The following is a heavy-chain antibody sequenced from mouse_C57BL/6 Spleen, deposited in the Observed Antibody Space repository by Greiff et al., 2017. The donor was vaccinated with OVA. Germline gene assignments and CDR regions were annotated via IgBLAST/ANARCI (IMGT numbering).Heavy chain of an antibody. CDR2: IWSGGST. Sequence: VKLMESGPGLVQPSQSLSITCTVSGFSLTSYGVHWVRQSPGKGLEWLGVIWSGGSTDYNAAFISRLSISKDNSKSQVFFKMNSLQADDTAIYYCASSSLPTMITTDYYAMDYWGQGTSVTVSS. CDR1: GFSLTSYG. D-gene: IGHD2-4*01. J-gene: IGHJ4*01. V-gene: IGHV2-2*01. CDR3: ASSSLPTMITTDYYAMDY.